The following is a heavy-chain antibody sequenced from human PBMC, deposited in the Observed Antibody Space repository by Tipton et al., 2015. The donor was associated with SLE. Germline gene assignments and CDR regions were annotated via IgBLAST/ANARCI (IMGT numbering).Heavy chain of an antibody. CDR3: ARHRQYSSDASSYYGMDV. CDR2: IYYSGST. J-gene: IGHJ6*02. CDR1: GGSISSGSYY. D-gene: IGHD6-19*01. Sequence: TLSLTCTVSGGSISSGSYYWGWIRQPPGKGLEWIGSIYYSGSTYYNPSLKSRVTISVDTSKNQFSLKLSSVTAADTAVYYCARHRQYSSDASSYYGMDVWGQGTTVTVSS. V-gene: IGHV4-39*01.